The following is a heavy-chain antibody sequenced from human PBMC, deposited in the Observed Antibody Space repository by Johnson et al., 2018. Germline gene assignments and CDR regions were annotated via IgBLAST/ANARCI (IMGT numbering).Heavy chain of an antibody. D-gene: IGHD4-17*01. CDR2: IIPILGIA. V-gene: IGHV1-69*09. Sequence: QVQLVESGAEVKKPGSSXKVSCKASGGTFSSYTISWVRQAPGQGLEWMGRIIPILGIANYAQKFQGSVTITEDKSTSTAYRELSGLRSEDTAVYYCAKDLYGDYGAYYYYYGMDVWGQGTTVTVSS. CDR1: GGTFSSYT. J-gene: IGHJ6*02. CDR3: AKDLYGDYGAYYYYYGMDV.